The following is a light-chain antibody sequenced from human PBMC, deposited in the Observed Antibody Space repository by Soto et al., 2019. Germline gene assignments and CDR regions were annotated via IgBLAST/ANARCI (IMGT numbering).Light chain of an antibody. CDR3: QQYGTSPRT. Sequence: EIVLTQSPGTLSLSPGERATLSWRASQSVSSSYLAWYQQKPGQAPRLLIYGASNRATGIPDRFSGSGSGTDFTLTISRLESEDIAVYYCQQYGTSPRTFGQGTKVEIK. V-gene: IGKV3-20*01. CDR1: QSVSSSY. J-gene: IGKJ1*01. CDR2: GAS.